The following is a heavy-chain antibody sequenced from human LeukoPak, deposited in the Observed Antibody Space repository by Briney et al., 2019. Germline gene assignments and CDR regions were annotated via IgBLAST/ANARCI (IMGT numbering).Heavy chain of an antibody. CDR1: VFTFSDYY. Sequence: PGGSLRLSCAASVFTFSDYYMSWIRQAPGKGLEWVSYISSSSSYTNYADSVKGLFTISRDNAKNSLYLQMNSLRAEDTAVYYCARGGIVAAADYWGQGTLVTVSS. CDR2: ISSSSSYT. CDR3: ARGGIVAAADY. D-gene: IGHD6-13*01. V-gene: IGHV3-11*03. J-gene: IGHJ4*02.